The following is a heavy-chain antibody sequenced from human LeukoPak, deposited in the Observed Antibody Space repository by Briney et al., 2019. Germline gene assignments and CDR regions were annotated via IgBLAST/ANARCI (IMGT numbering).Heavy chain of an antibody. V-gene: IGHV3-64*01. CDR2: ISSNGGST. D-gene: IGHD3-3*01. Sequence: GGSLRLSCAASGFTFSSYAMHWVRQAPGKGLEYVSAISSNGGSTYYANSVKGRFTISRDNSKNTLYLQMGSLRAEDMAVYYCARDRMDYDFWSGYTAEYFQHWGQGTLVTVSS. CDR1: GFTFSSYA. CDR3: ARDRMDYDFWSGYTAEYFQH. J-gene: IGHJ1*01.